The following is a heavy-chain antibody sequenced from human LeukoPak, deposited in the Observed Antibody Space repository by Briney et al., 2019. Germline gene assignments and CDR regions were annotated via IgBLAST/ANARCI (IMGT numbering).Heavy chain of an antibody. D-gene: IGHD4-17*01. Sequence: GGSLRLSCAASGFTFTSYWMHWVRQAPGKGLVWVSRINSDGITTRYADSVKGRFTISRDNAKNTLYLQMNSLRAEDTAVYYSTRGVNGDSRFDPWGQGTLVTVSS. J-gene: IGHJ5*02. CDR2: INSDGITT. CDR3: TRGVNGDSRFDP. V-gene: IGHV3-74*01. CDR1: GFTFTSYW.